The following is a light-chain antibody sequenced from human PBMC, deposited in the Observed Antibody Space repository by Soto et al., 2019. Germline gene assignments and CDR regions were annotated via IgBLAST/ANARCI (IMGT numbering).Light chain of an antibody. V-gene: IGLV2-8*01. J-gene: IGLJ1*01. CDR3: SSYAGSNNFGV. CDR2: EVN. CDR1: SSDVGGYNY. Sequence: QSSLPQPPSASGSPGQSVTISCPGTSSDVGGYNYVSWYQQHPGKAPKLMIYEVNKRPSGVPDRFSGSKSGNTASLTVSGLQAEDEAYYYCSSYAGSNNFGVFGTGTKVTVL.